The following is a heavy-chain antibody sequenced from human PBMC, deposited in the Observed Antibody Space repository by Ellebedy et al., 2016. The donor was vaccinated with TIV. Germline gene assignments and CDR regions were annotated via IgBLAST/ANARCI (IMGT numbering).Heavy chain of an antibody. Sequence: GESLKISCAASGFTFSTYGVNWVRQAQGKGLEWVAVISYDGSNKRYADSVKGRLSISRDNSKSTLYLQMNSLRPDDTAVYYCARDLRPFSGNPHDAFDIWGQGTVVTVSS. V-gene: IGHV3-30-3*01. CDR2: ISYDGSNK. D-gene: IGHD1-26*01. CDR1: GFTFSTYG. CDR3: ARDLRPFSGNPHDAFDI. J-gene: IGHJ3*02.